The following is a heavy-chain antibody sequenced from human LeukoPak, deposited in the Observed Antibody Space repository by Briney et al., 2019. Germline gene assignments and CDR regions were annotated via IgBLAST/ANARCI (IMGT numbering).Heavy chain of an antibody. CDR1: GFTFSSYS. CDR2: ISRNSRTI. CDR3: ARVAYSWFGEVDY. J-gene: IGHJ4*02. D-gene: IGHD3-10*01. Sequence: GGSLRLSCAASGFTFSSYSMNWVRQAPGKGLEWLSYISRNSRTIYYADSVKGRLTISRDNAKNSLYLQMNSLRAEDTAVYYCARVAYSWFGEVDYWGQGTLVTVSS. V-gene: IGHV3-48*04.